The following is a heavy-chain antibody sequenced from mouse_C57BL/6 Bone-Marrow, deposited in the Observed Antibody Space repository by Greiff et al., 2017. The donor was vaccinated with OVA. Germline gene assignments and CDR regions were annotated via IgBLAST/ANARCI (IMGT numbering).Heavy chain of an antibody. D-gene: IGHD4-1*01. J-gene: IGHJ4*01. V-gene: IGHV1-54*01. CDR2: INPGSGGT. CDR3: ARLGGTNYYAMDY. CDR1: GYAFTNYL. Sequence: QVQLKESGAELVRPGTSVKVSCKASGYAFTNYLIEWVKQRPGQGLEWIGVINPGSGGTNYNEKFKGKATLTADKSSSTAYMQLSSLTSEDSAVYVCARLGGTNYYAMDYWGQGTSVTVSS.